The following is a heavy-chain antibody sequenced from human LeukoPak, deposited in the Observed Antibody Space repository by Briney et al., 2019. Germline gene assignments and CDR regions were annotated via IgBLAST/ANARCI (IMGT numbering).Heavy chain of an antibody. CDR1: GFTFSSYD. D-gene: IGHD3-10*01. J-gene: IGHJ6*04. Sequence: GGSLRLSCAASGFTFSSYDMTWVRQAPGKGLEWVSYISNSGNTIYYADSVKGRFTISRDNSLYLQMNSLRAEDTAVYYCARSRSGAYYNADVWGKGTTVTISS. CDR3: ARSRSGAYYNADV. V-gene: IGHV3-48*03. CDR2: ISNSGNTI.